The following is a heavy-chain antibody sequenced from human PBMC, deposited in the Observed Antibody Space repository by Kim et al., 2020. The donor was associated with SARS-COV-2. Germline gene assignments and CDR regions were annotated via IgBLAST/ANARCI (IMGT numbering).Heavy chain of an antibody. CDR1: GFTFSSYA. J-gene: IGHJ4*02. CDR2: ISGSGGST. D-gene: IGHD6-19*01. V-gene: IGHV3-23*01. CDR3: AKAPDSGYSSGWYLY. Sequence: GGSLRLSCAASGFTFSSYAMSWVRQAPGKGLEWVSAISGSGGSTYYADSVKGRFTISRDNSKNTLYLQMNSLRAEDTAVYYCAKAPDSGYSSGWYLYWGQGTLLTVSS.